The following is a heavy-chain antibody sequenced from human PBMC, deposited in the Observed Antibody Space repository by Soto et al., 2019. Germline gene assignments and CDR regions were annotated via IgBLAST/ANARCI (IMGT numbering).Heavy chain of an antibody. D-gene: IGHD2-15*01. CDR1: GYSIISGSYF. V-gene: IGHV4-61*01. CDR2: IYYTGAT. CDR3: ARDNPSPFQYSPAGWFDP. J-gene: IGHJ5*02. Sequence: SETLSLTCNVTGYSIISGSYFWRWIRQPPGKGLEWIGYIYYTGATSYNPSLGGRVTISLDTSKTQFSLKLTSVTAADAAVYFCARDNPSPFQYSPAGWFDPWGPGTTVTVSS.